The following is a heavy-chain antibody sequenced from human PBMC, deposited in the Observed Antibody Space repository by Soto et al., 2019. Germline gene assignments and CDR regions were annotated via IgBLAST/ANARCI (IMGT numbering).Heavy chain of an antibody. CDR1: GFTFSSYW. CDR2: IKQDGSEK. V-gene: IGHV3-7*01. D-gene: IGHD6-6*01. Sequence: PGGSLRLSCAASGFTFSSYWMSWVRQAPGKGLEWVANIKQDGSEKYYVDSVKGRFTISRDNAKNSLYLQMNSLRAEDTAVYYCASRDWAARPPEYFQHWGQGTLVTVSS. J-gene: IGHJ1*01. CDR3: ASRDWAARPPEYFQH.